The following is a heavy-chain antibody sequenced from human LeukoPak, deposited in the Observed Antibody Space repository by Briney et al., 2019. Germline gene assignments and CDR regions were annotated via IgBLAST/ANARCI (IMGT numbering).Heavy chain of an antibody. CDR3: ARGPVDKIAALTGYYFDY. J-gene: IGHJ4*02. V-gene: IGHV4-61*02. D-gene: IGHD6-6*01. CDR1: GGSISSGSYY. CDR2: IYTSGST. Sequence: SENLSLTCTVSGGSISSGSYYWSWIRQPAGKGLERIGRIYTSGSTNYNPSLKSRVTISVDTSKNQFSLKLSSVTAADTAVYYCARGPVDKIAALTGYYFDYWGQGTLVTVSS.